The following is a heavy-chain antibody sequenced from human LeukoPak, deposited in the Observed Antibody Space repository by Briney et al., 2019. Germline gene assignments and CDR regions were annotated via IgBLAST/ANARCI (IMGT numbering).Heavy chain of an antibody. Sequence: GGSLRLSCAASGFTFSRFSMHWVRQAPGKGLEWVAVISYDGSNKYYADSVKGRFTISRDNSKNTLYLQMNSLRAEDTAVYYCAKESSGYYRDDAFDIWGQGTMVTVSS. CDR2: ISYDGSNK. D-gene: IGHD3-22*01. J-gene: IGHJ3*02. CDR1: GFTFSRFS. CDR3: AKESSGYYRDDAFDI. V-gene: IGHV3-30*18.